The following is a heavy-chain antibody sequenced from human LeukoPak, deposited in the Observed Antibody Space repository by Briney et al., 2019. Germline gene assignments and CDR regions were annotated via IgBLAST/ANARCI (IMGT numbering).Heavy chain of an antibody. CDR2: IRYDGSNK. CDR3: AKDPAAAGTYFQH. D-gene: IGHD6-13*01. Sequence: HTGGSLRLSCAASGFTFSSYGMHWVRQAPGKGLEWVAFIRYDGSNKYYADSVKGRFTISRDNSKNTLYLQMNSLRAEDTAVYYCAKDPAAAGTYFQHWGQGTLVTVSS. CDR1: GFTFSSYG. J-gene: IGHJ1*01. V-gene: IGHV3-30*02.